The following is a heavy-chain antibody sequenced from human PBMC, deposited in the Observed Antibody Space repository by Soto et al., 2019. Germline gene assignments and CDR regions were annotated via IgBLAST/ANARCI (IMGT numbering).Heavy chain of an antibody. V-gene: IGHV5-51*01. J-gene: IGHJ5*02. CDR1: GYSFTSYW. CDR3: ARPNQFTTSRGISWFAP. CDR2: IYPDDSDT. Sequence: PGESLKISCKGSGYSFTSYWIRWVRQMPGKSLEWMGIIYPDDSDTRYSPSFQGQVTISADKSISSAYLQWSSLKASDTAIYYFARPNQFTTSRGISWFAPWGQGTLVTVSS. D-gene: IGHD1-1*01.